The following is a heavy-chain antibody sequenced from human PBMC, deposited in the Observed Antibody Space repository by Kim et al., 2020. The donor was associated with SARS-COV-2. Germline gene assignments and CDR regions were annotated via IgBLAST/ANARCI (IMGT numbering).Heavy chain of an antibody. CDR3: APITKNYYYYGMDV. D-gene: IGHD2-8*01. CDR1: GGSISSSSYY. V-gene: IGHV4-39*01. J-gene: IGHJ6*02. Sequence: SETLSLTCTVSGGSISSSSYYWGWIRQPPGKGLEWIGSIYYSGSTYYNPSLKSRVTISVDTSKNQFSLKLSSVTAADTAVYYCAPITKNYYYYGMDVWGQGTTVTVSS. CDR2: IYYSGST.